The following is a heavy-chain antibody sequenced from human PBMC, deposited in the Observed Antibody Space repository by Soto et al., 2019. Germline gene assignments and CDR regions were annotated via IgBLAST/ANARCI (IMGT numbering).Heavy chain of an antibody. CDR1: GFTFSNYA. J-gene: IGHJ4*01. CDR3: PNRHDIFLWLIHS. CDR2: ISGSDGST. Sequence: GGSLRLSCAASGFTFSNYAMKWARQAAGEGLEWVSGISGSDGSTFYADSVKGRFTISRDNSKNTVYLQMNSLRVEDTAGYHSPNRHDIFLWLIHSRGQGTLVTVTS. V-gene: IGHV3-23*01. D-gene: IGHD3-9*01.